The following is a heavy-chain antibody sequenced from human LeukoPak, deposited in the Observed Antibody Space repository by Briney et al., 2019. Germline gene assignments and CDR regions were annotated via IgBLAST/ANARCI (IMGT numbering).Heavy chain of an antibody. J-gene: IGHJ4*02. CDR2: IHTTGST. CDR3: ARAPPVAYGSGSYYLGGEDY. CDR1: GYSISSGFY. V-gene: IGHV4-4*07. Sequence: PSETLSLTCTVSGYSISSGFYWGWIRQPAGKGLEWIGRIHTTGSTNYNPSLKSRVTMSVDTSKNQFSLKLSSVTAADTAVYYCARAPPVAYGSGSYYLGGEDYWGQGTLVTVSS. D-gene: IGHD3-10*01.